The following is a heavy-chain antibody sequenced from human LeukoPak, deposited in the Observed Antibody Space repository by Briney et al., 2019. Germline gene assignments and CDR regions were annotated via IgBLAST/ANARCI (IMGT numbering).Heavy chain of an antibody. CDR1: GYTFTSYD. CDR2: MNPNSGNT. Sequence: SVKVSCKASGYTFTSYDINWVRQATGQGVEWMGWMNPNSGNTGYAQKFQGRVTMTRNTSISTAYMELSSLRSEDTAMYYCARGQRGSSWYNYYYYYGMDVWGQGTTVTVSS. V-gene: IGHV1-8*01. CDR3: ARGQRGSSWYNYYYYYGMDV. J-gene: IGHJ6*02. D-gene: IGHD6-13*01.